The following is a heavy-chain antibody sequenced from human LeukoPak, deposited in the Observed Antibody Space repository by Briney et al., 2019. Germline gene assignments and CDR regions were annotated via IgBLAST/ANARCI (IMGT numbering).Heavy chain of an antibody. CDR3: ARGPRSGHHDY. CDR1: GGSISSHY. V-gene: IGHV4-4*07. J-gene: IGHJ4*02. Sequence: SETLSLTCTVSGGSISSHYLSWIRQPAGKGLEWIGRICCSGTTNYNPSLKSRVTMSVDTSKNQFSLKLNSVTAADTAVYYCARGPRSGHHDYWGQGVLVTVSS. CDR2: ICCSGTT. D-gene: IGHD6-19*01.